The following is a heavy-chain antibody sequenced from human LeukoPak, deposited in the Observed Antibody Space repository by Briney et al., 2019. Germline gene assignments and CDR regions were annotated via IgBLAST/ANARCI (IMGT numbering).Heavy chain of an antibody. J-gene: IGHJ6*03. CDR3: AKDIWPMDV. Sequence: PGGSLRLSCVASGFTFSDYYMTWIRQAPGKGLEWVSYITSAGTIYNADSVKGRFTISRDNSKNTLYLQMNSLRAEDTAVYYCAKDIWPMDVWGKGTTVTISS. CDR1: GFTFSDYY. CDR2: ITSAGTI. V-gene: IGHV3-69-1*01.